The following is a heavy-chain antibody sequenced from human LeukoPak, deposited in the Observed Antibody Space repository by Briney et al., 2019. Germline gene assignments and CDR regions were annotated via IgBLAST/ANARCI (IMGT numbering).Heavy chain of an antibody. CDR1: GDSVSGNRAT. CDR2: IYYRSKWYA. V-gene: IGHV6-1*01. J-gene: IGHJ4*02. Sequence: SQTLSLTCAISGDSVSGNRATWNWLRQSPSRGLEWLGRIYYRSKWYADYAVSVKGRITINPDTSKNQFSLLLNSVTPEDTAVYFCGRAERDWGLEYWGQGTLVTVSS. CDR3: GRAERDWGLEY. D-gene: IGHD2-21*02.